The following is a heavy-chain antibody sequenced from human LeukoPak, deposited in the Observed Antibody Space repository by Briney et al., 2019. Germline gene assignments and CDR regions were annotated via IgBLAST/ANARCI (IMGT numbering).Heavy chain of an antibody. V-gene: IGHV4-39*01. CDR1: GGSISSSSYY. CDR3: ARQGGGRYFDWLLSIRAYFDY. Sequence: PSETLSLTCTVSGGSISSSSYYWGWLRQPPGKGLEWIGSIYYSGSTYYNPSLKSRVTISVDTSKNQFSLKLSSVTAADTAVYYCARQGGGRYFDWLLSIRAYFDYWGQGTLVTVSS. CDR2: IYYSGST. D-gene: IGHD3-9*01. J-gene: IGHJ4*02.